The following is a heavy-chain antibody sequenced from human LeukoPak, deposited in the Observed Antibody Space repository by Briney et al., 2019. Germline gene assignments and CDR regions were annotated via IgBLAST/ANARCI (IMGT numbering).Heavy chain of an antibody. CDR3: ARGRYDFWSGYSATYYYYYGMDV. CDR2: ISSSSSYI. Sequence: GGSLRLSCAASGFTYSSYSMNWVRQAPGKGLEWVSSISSSSSYIYYADSVKGRFTISRDNAKNSLYLQMNSLRAEDTAVYYCARGRYDFWSGYSATYYYYYGMDVWGQGTTVTVSS. J-gene: IGHJ6*02. D-gene: IGHD3-3*01. CDR1: GFTYSSYS. V-gene: IGHV3-21*01.